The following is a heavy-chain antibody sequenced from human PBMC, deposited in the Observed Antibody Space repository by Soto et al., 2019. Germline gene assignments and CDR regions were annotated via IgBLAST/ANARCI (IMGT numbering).Heavy chain of an antibody. CDR1: GGTFSSYA. CDR2: IIPIFGTA. V-gene: IGHV1-69*01. J-gene: IGHJ4*02. CDR3: ASDPSGDYPFELDY. Sequence: QVQLVQSGAEVKKPGSSVKVSCKASGGTFSSYAISWVRQAPGQGLEWMGGIIPIFGTANYAQKFQGRVTITADESTSTAYMELSSLRSEDTAVYYCASDPSGDYPFELDYWGQGTLVTVSS. D-gene: IGHD4-17*01.